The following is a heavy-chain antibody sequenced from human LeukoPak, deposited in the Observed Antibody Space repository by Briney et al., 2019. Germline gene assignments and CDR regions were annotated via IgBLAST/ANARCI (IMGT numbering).Heavy chain of an antibody. Sequence: PGGSLRLSCAASGFTFSSYAMHWVRQAPGKGLEWVAVISYDGSNKYYADSVKGRFTISRDNSKNTLYLQMNSLRAEDTAVYYCARMAGEWYYDSSGGAFDIWGQGTMVTVSS. J-gene: IGHJ3*02. CDR2: ISYDGSNK. D-gene: IGHD3-22*01. CDR3: ARMAGEWYYDSSGGAFDI. V-gene: IGHV3-30*01. CDR1: GFTFSSYA.